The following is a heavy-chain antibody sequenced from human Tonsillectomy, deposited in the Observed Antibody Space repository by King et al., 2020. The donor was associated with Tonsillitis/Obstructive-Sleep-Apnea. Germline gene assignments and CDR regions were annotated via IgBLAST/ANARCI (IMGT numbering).Heavy chain of an antibody. J-gene: IGHJ3*02. V-gene: IGHV4-28*01. CDR3: ARTEKQLGDAFDI. D-gene: IGHD6-13*01. CDR1: GYSISRSNW. Sequence: QLQESGPGLVKPSDTLSLTCAVSGYSISRSNWWGWIRQPPGKGLEWIGYIYYSGSTYYNPSLKSRVTTSVDTSKNQFSLKLSSVTAVDTAVYHCARTEKQLGDAFDIWGQGTMVTVSS. CDR2: IYYSGST.